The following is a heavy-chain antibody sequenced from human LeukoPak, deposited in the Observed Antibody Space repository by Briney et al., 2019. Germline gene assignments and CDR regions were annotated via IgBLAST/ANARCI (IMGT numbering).Heavy chain of an antibody. Sequence: GASVKISCKASGYTFTGYYMHWVRQAPGQGLEWMGWINPNSGGTNYAQKFQGRVTMTRDTSISTAYMELSRLRSDDTAVYYCARVGYSGYGDFDYWGQGTLVTVSS. CDR2: INPNSGGT. CDR1: GYTFTGYY. V-gene: IGHV1-2*02. CDR3: ARVGYSGYGDFDY. J-gene: IGHJ4*02. D-gene: IGHD5-12*01.